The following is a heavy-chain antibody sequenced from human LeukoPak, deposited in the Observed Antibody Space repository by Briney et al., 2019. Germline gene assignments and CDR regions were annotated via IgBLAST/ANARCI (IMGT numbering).Heavy chain of an antibody. J-gene: IGHJ6*03. D-gene: IGHD6-13*01. CDR2: MNPNSGNT. CDR1: GYTFTRYD. Sequence: XCKASGYTFTRYDIKWVRQAAGQGLEGMGWMNPNSGNTVYAQKFQGRVTMNRNTAISTAYMELSSLRSEDTAVYYCARGGDSSSWYPLYYFYYMVVWGKGTTVTVSS. CDR3: ARGGDSSSWYPLYYFYYMVV. V-gene: IGHV1-8*01.